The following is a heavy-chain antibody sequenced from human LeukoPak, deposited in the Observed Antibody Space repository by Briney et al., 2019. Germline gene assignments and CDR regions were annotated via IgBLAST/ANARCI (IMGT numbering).Heavy chain of an antibody. V-gene: IGHV4-61*02. CDR2: IYTSGST. CDR1: GGSISSGSYY. CDR3: AREVKGILTGYYEYFDY. Sequence: SETLSLTCTVSGGSISSGSYYWSWIRQPAGKGLEWIGRIYTSGSTNYNPSLKSRVTISVDTSKNQFSLKLSSVTAADTAVYYCAREVKGILTGYYEYFDYWGQGTLVTVSS. D-gene: IGHD3-9*01. J-gene: IGHJ4*02.